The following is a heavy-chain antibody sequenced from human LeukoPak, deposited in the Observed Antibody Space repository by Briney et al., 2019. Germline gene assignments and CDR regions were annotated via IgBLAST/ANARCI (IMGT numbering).Heavy chain of an antibody. D-gene: IGHD6-13*01. V-gene: IGHV3-15*01. CDR2: IKSKTDGGTP. J-gene: IGHJ4*02. CDR3: TGVSRSSWYDY. Sequence: MSGGSLRLSCAASGFTFSNAWMSWVRQAPGKGLEWVGRIKSKTDGGTPDYAAPVKGRFTISRDDSKNTLHLQMNSLKTEDTAVYYCTGVSRSSWYDYWGQGTLVTVSS. CDR1: GFTFSNAW.